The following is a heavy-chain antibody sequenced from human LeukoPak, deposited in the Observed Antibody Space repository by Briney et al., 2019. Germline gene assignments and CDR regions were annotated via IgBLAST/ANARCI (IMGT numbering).Heavy chain of an antibody. CDR1: GFTFSDYY. CDR2: ISSSGSTI. CDR3: ARVGTKMTTVTTGRLYYYYYGMDV. V-gene: IGHV3-11*01. Sequence: GGSLRLSCAASGFTFSDYYMSWIRQAPGKGLEWVSYISSSGSTIYYADSVKGRFTISRDNAKNSLYLQMNSLRAEDTAVYYCARVGTKMTTVTTGRLYYYYYGMDVWGQGTTVTVSS. J-gene: IGHJ6*02. D-gene: IGHD4-17*01.